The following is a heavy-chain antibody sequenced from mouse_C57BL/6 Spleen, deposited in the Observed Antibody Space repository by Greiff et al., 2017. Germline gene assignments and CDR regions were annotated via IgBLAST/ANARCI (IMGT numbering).Heavy chain of an antibody. Sequence: VQGVESGPGLVAPSQSLSITCTVSGFSLTGYGVHWVRQPPGKGLEWLVVIWSDGSTTYNSALKSRLSISKDNSKSQVFLKMNSLQTDDTAMYYCARHNYYGSSAMDYWGQGTSVTVSS. D-gene: IGHD1-1*01. J-gene: IGHJ4*01. CDR3: ARHNYYGSSAMDY. CDR2: IWSDGST. V-gene: IGHV2-6-1*01. CDR1: GFSLTGYG.